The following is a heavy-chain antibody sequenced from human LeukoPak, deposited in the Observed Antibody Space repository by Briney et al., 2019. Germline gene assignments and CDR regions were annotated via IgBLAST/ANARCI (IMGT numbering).Heavy chain of an antibody. D-gene: IGHD6-19*01. J-gene: IGHJ4*02. Sequence: SETLSLTCTVSGGSISSYYWSWIRQPPGKGLEWIGYIYYSGSTNYNPSLKSRVTISVDTSKNQFSLKLSSVTAADTAVYYCARQVGYSSGWYAEELYFDYWGQGTLVTVSS. CDR2: IYYSGST. CDR3: ARQVGYSSGWYAEELYFDY. CDR1: GGSISSYY. V-gene: IGHV4-59*08.